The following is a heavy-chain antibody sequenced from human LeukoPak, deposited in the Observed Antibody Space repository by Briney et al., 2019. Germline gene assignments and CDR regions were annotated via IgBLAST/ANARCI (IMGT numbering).Heavy chain of an antibody. CDR1: GFTFSSYG. CDR3: ARDRRAFEGYGMDV. D-gene: IGHD2/OR15-2a*01. Sequence: PGGSLRLSCAASGFTFSSYGIHWVRQAPGKGLEWVAVISHDGTNKYYEDSVKGRFTISRDNAKNSLYLQMNSLRAEDTAVYYCARDRRAFEGYGMDVWGQGTTVTVSS. CDR2: ISHDGTNK. V-gene: IGHV3-30*03. J-gene: IGHJ6*02.